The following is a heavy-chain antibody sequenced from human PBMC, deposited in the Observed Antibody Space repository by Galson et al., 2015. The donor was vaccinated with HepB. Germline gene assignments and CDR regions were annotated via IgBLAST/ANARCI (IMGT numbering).Heavy chain of an antibody. CDR3: ARHLGSYGDYGYYFDY. D-gene: IGHD4-17*01. CDR2: IYYSGST. CDR1: GGSISSSSYY. Sequence: ETLSPTCTVSGGSISSSSYYWGWIRQPPGKGLEWIGSIYYSGSTYYNPSLKSRVTISVDTSKNQFSLKLSSVTAADTAVYYCARHLGSYGDYGYYFDYWGQGTLVTVSS. V-gene: IGHV4-39*01. J-gene: IGHJ4*02.